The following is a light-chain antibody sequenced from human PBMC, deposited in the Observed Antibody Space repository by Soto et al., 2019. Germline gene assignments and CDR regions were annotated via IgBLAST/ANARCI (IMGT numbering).Light chain of an antibody. Sequence: DIQMTQSPSSLSASVGYRVTITFRASQSISSYLNWYQQTKGKAPKILIFAESTLQSGVPSRFRGSGSGTDFTLTISRLQPEDFETYYCQQVNSYPLTFGGGTKVDIK. CDR3: QQVNSYPLT. CDR1: QSISSY. CDR2: AES. V-gene: IGKV1-39*01. J-gene: IGKJ4*01.